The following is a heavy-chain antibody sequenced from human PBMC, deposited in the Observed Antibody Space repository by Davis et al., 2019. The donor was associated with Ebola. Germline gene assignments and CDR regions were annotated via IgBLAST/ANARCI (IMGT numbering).Heavy chain of an antibody. CDR3: AKAYSSSWFYYYGMDV. J-gene: IGHJ6*02. CDR2: MSNDGSNK. D-gene: IGHD6-13*01. V-gene: IGHV3-30*18. CDR1: GFIFSRYG. Sequence: PGGFLRLSCVASGFIFSRYGMHWVRQAPGKGLEWVAVMSNDGSNKYYVDSEKGRFTISRDNSKNTLYLQMNSLRAEDTAVYYCAKAYSSSWFYYYGMDVWGQGTTVTVSS.